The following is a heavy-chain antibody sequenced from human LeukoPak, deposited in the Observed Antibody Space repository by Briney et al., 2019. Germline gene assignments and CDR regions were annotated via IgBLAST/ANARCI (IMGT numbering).Heavy chain of an antibody. D-gene: IGHD5-18*01. Sequence: SETLSLTCTVSGYSISSGYYWGWIRLPPGKGLEWIGSVYHSGSAYYNPSLKSRVIISVDTSKNQFSLRLSSVTAADTAVYYCARVGGYSYGYSVDYWGQGTLATVSS. J-gene: IGHJ4*02. CDR1: GYSISSGYY. CDR3: ARVGGYSYGYSVDY. CDR2: VYHSGSA. V-gene: IGHV4-38-2*02.